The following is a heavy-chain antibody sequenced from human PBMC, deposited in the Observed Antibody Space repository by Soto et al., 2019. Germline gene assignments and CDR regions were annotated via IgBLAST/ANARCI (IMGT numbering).Heavy chain of an antibody. V-gene: IGHV1-69*01. CDR3: ARLVYDSRLNYLYFDH. Sequence: ASVKVSCKASGGTFSSYAISWVRQAPGQGLEWMGGIIPIFGTANYAQKFQGRVTITADESTSTAYMELSSVTAADTGKYYCARLVYDSRLNYLYFDHWGQGTLVTVSS. D-gene: IGHD3-22*01. CDR2: IIPIFGTA. CDR1: GGTFSSYA. J-gene: IGHJ4*02.